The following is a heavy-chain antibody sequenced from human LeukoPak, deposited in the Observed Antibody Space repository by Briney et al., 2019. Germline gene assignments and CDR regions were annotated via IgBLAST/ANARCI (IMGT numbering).Heavy chain of an antibody. D-gene: IGHD6-13*01. CDR1: GGSFSGYY. V-gene: IGHV4-34*01. J-gene: IGHJ4*02. Sequence: SETLSLTCAVYGGSFSGYYWSWIRQPPGKGLEWIGEINHSGSTNYNPSLKSRVTISVDTSKNQFSLKLSSVTAADTAVYYCARGLYSSRPFDYWGQGTLVTVSS. CDR3: ARGLYSSRPFDY. CDR2: INHSGST.